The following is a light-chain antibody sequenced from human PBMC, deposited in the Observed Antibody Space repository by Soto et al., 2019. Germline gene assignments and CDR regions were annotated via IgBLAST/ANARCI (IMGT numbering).Light chain of an antibody. V-gene: IGKV1-39*01. J-gene: IGKJ1*01. Sequence: DIQMTQSPSSLSASVGDRVTITCRASQRISSYLNWYQHKPGKAPKLLIYAASRVQTGVPSRFSGSRAGTDFALTISSRQRDDLATYYCQQTDRFPRTFGQGNKVEMK. CDR2: AAS. CDR1: QRISSY. CDR3: QQTDRFPRT.